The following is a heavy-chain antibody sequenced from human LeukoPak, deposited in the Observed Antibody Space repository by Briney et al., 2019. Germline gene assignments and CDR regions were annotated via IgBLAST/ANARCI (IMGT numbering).Heavy chain of an antibody. J-gene: IGHJ4*02. Sequence: SETLSLTCTVSGGSISSGGYYWSWIRQHPGKGLEWIGYIYYSGSTYYNPSLESRVTMSVDTSKNQFSLNLSSVTAADTAVYYCARDLSGGVGPYYWGQGILVTVSS. V-gene: IGHV4-31*03. CDR3: ARDLSGGVGPYY. D-gene: IGHD1-26*01. CDR2: IYYSGST. CDR1: GGSISSGGYY.